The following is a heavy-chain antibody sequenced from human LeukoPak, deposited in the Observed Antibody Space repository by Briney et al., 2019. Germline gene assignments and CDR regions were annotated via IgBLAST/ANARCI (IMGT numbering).Heavy chain of an antibody. CDR3: ARGPPKVYSSSRWPFY. V-gene: IGHV1-8*01. D-gene: IGHD6-6*01. CDR2: MNPNSGNT. Sequence: ASVKVSCKASGYTFTRYDINWVRQATGQGLEWMGWMNPNSGNTGYAQKFQGRVTMTRNTSISTAYMELSSLRSEDTAVYYCARGPPKVYSSSRWPFYWGQGTLVTVSS. CDR1: GYTFTRYD. J-gene: IGHJ4*02.